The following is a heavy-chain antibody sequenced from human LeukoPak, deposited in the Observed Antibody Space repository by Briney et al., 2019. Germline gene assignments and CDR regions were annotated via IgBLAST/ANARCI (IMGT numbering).Heavy chain of an antibody. CDR3: ARDAGNSGYGCDL. V-gene: IGHV3-48*01. D-gene: IGHD5-12*01. J-gene: IGHJ5*02. Sequence: GGSLRLSCAASGFIFSQYSTNWVRQAPGKGLEWVSHIRSSSETFYADSVKGRFTISRDNARNSLYLQMNNLRGEDTAIYYCARDAGNSGYGCDLWGQGTLVTVSS. CDR2: IRSSSET. CDR1: GFIFSQYS.